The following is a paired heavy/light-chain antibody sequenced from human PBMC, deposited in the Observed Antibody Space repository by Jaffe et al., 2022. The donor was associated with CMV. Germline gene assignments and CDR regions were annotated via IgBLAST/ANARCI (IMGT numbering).Heavy chain of an antibody. CDR1: EFTFRSYE. Sequence: EVQLVESGGDLVQPGGSLRLSCVASEFTFRSYEMNWVRQAPGKGLEWISYISSSGSTIYYADSVKGRFTVARDNARNSLFLHMNSLRADDTAVYYCARSPQSPLVFNPASSFDYWGQGTPVTVSS. J-gene: IGHJ4*02. D-gene: IGHD3-10*01. V-gene: IGHV3-48*03. CDR2: ISSSGSTI. CDR3: ARSPQSPLVFNPASSFDY.
Light chain of an antibody. CDR3: QSYDYSLSGSRV. CDR1: IFNIGQYD. J-gene: IGLJ3*02. CDR2: GNS. Sequence: QSVLTQPPSVSGAPGQRVTISCTGSIFNIGQYDVHWYQQLPGRAPKRLIYGNSDRPSGVPDRFSGSKSGTSASLAITGLRAEDEGDYYCQSYDYSLSGSRVFGGGTKLTVL. V-gene: IGLV1-40*01.